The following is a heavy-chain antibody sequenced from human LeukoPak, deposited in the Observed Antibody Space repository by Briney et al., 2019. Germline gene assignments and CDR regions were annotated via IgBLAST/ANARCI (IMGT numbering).Heavy chain of an antibody. V-gene: IGHV4-31*03. Sequence: PSETLSLTCTVSGGSISRGGYCWSWIRQHPGKGLEWIGYIDYSGSTLYNPSLKSRLTMSIDTSKYQFSLKLSSVTAADTAVYYCAADTSGYRIFNYWGQGTLVTVSS. CDR2: IDYSGST. D-gene: IGHD3-22*01. CDR3: AADTSGYRIFNY. CDR1: GGSISRGGYC. J-gene: IGHJ4*02.